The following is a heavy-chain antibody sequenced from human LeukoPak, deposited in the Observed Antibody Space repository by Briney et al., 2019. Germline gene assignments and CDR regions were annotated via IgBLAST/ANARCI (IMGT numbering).Heavy chain of an antibody. V-gene: IGHV3-66*01. CDR1: GFTVSSNY. Sequence: PGGSLRFSCAASGFTVSSNYMSWVRQAPGKGLEWVSVIYSGGSTYYADSVKGRFTISRDNSKNTVDLQMNSLRAEDTAVYYCARGHDYDSSVAYWGQGTLVTVSS. D-gene: IGHD3-22*01. CDR3: ARGHDYDSSVAY. CDR2: IYSGGST. J-gene: IGHJ4*02.